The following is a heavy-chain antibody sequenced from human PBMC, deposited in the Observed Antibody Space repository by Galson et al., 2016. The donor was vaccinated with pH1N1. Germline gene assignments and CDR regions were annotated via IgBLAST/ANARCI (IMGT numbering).Heavy chain of an antibody. CDR2: IYHIGGN. CDR1: GGSISSRNW. CDR3: ARDGGDYGGAGQYKYFDT. V-gene: IGHV4-4*02. D-gene: IGHD4-23*01. Sequence: SETLSLTCAVSGGSISSRNWWSWVRQPPGQGLEWIGEIYHIGGNNYNPSLKSRVTIALDKSKNHFSLNLASVTAADTAVDYCARDGGDYGGAGQYKYFDTWGQGTLVTVSS. J-gene: IGHJ5*02.